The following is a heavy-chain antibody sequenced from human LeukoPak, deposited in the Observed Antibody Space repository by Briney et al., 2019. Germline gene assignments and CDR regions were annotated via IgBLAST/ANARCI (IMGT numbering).Heavy chain of an antibody. J-gene: IGHJ4*02. CDR1: GFTFSTSW. CDR2: IKADGSGK. Sequence: SGGSLRLSCVASGFTFSTSWMTWVRQAPGMGLERVANIKADGSGKYYVDSVRGRFSISRDNAKNTLYLQMNSLRTEDTAVYYCARGLYYYDSSGYPDWGQGTLVTVSS. CDR3: ARGLYYYDSSGYPD. D-gene: IGHD3-22*01. V-gene: IGHV3-7*04.